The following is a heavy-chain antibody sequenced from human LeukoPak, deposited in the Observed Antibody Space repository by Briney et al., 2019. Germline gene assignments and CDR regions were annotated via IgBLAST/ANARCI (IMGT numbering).Heavy chain of an antibody. CDR1: GGSISSSSYY. D-gene: IGHD3-10*01. CDR3: ARAPSFMVRGANWFDP. CDR2: IYYSGST. V-gene: IGHV4-39*07. Sequence: SETLSLTCTVSGGSISSSSYYWGWIRQPPGKGLEWIGSIYYSGSTYYNPSLKSRVTISVDTSKNQFSLKLSSVTAVDTAVYYCARAPSFMVRGANWFDPWGQGTLVTVSS. J-gene: IGHJ5*02.